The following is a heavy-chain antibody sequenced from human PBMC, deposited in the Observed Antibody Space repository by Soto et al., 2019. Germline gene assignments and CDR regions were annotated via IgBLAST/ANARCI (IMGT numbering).Heavy chain of an antibody. Sequence: EVQLVESGGGLVQTGGSLRLSCEGSGFSFSSYDMHWVRQAAGKRLEWVAAIGADGDTYYSASVKGRLTISRENTKNSLYLQMNSLRTGDTGVYHCAKARLYYYYGMDVWGQGTMVTVSS. J-gene: IGHJ6*02. CDR2: IGADGDT. V-gene: IGHV3-13*01. CDR3: AKARLYYYYGMDV. CDR1: GFSFSSYD.